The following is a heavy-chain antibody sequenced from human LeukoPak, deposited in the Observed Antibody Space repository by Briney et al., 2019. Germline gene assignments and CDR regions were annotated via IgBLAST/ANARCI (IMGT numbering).Heavy chain of an antibody. CDR3: ARDSRCSYGYSYYYYMDV. V-gene: IGHV4-4*07. CDR2: IYTSGST. Sequence: SETLSLTCTVSGGSISSYYWSWIRQPAGKGLEWIGRIYTSGSTNYNPSLKSRVTISVDKSKNQFSLKLSSVTAADTAVYYCARDSRCSYGYSYYYYMDVWGKGTTVTVSS. CDR1: GGSISSYY. D-gene: IGHD5-18*01. J-gene: IGHJ6*03.